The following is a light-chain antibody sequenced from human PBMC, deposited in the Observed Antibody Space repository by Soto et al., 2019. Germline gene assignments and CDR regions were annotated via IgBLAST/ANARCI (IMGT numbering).Light chain of an antibody. CDR1: QSVSSN. V-gene: IGKV3-15*01. Sequence: TQSPGPLSFSPGERATLSCKASQSVSSNLAWYQQKPGQAPRLLIYGASTRATGIPARFSGSGSGTECTLTISSLQSEDFAVYYCQQYNNWPKTFGQGTKVDIK. J-gene: IGKJ1*01. CDR2: GAS. CDR3: QQYNNWPKT.